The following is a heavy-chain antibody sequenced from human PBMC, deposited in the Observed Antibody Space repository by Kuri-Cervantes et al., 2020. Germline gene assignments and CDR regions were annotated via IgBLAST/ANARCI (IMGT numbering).Heavy chain of an antibody. CDR1: GYTFSSYA. CDR2: IIPIFGTA. D-gene: IGHD3-16*01. CDR3: ARADNYDYVWGNTFGY. V-gene: IGHV1-69*05. Sequence: SVKVSCKASGYTFSSYAISWVRQAPGQGLEWMGGIIPIFGTANYAQKFQGRVTITTDESTSTAYMELSSLRSEDTAVYYCARADNYDYVWGNTFGYWGQGTLVTVSS. J-gene: IGHJ4*02.